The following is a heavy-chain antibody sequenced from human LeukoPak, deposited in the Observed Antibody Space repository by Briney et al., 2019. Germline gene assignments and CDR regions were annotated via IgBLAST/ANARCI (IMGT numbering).Heavy chain of an antibody. Sequence: GGSLRLSCAASGFTFTSYGISWVRQAPGQGLEWMGWISAYNGNTNYAQKLQGRVTMTTDTSTSTAYMELRSLRSGDTAVYYCARCRDIGSNWFDPWGQGTLVTVSS. CDR1: GFTFTSYG. CDR2: ISAYNGNT. CDR3: ARCRDIGSNWFDP. D-gene: IGHD2-15*01. V-gene: IGHV1-18*01. J-gene: IGHJ5*02.